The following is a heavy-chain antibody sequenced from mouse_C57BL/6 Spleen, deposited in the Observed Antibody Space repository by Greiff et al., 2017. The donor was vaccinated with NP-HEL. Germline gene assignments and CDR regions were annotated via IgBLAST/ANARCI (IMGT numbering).Heavy chain of an antibody. CDR3: ARCYDGYLYYAMDY. V-gene: IGHV1-81*01. J-gene: IGHJ4*01. CDR2: IYPRSGNT. CDR1: GYTFTSYG. D-gene: IGHD2-3*01. Sequence: QVHVKQSGAELARPGASVKLSCKASGYTFTSYGISWVKQRTGQGLEWIGEIYPRSGNTYYNEKFKGKATLTADKSSSTAYMELRSLTSEDSAVYVCARCYDGYLYYAMDYWGQGTSVTVSS.